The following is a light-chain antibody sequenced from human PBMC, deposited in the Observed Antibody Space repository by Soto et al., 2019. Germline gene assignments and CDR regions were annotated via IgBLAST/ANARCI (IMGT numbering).Light chain of an antibody. V-gene: IGLV2-8*01. J-gene: IGLJ1*01. CDR2: DVN. CDR3: VSFAGGTYV. Sequence: ALTQPPSASGSPGQSVTISCTGTSSDVGAYIFVSWYQQHPGKAPKLLIYDVNRRPPGVPDRFFGSKSGNTASLTVSGLQAEDEADYYCVSFAGGTYVFGTGTKVTVL. CDR1: SSDVGAYIF.